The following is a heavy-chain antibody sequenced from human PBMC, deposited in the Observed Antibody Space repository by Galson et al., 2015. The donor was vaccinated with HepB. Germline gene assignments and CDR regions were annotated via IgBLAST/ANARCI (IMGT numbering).Heavy chain of an antibody. D-gene: IGHD5-12*01. J-gene: IGHJ4*02. CDR1: GFTFSSYG. CDR2: IWYDGSNK. V-gene: IGHV3-33*01. CDR3: ARDVKRGFGYMDY. Sequence: SLRLSCAASGFTFSSYGMHWVRQAPGKGPEWVAAIWYDGSNKYYRDSVKGRFTISRDNSKNTLYLQMDSLRAEDTAVYYCARDVKRGFGYMDYWGQGTLVTVSS.